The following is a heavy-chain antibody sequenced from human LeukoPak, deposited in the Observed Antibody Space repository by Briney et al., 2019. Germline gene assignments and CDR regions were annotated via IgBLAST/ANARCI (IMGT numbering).Heavy chain of an antibody. D-gene: IGHD1-26*01. CDR1: GFTFSSYA. Sequence: QAGGSLRLSCAASGFTFSSYAMHWVRQAPGKGLEWVAVISYDGSNKYYADSVKGRFTISRDNSKNTLYLQMNSLRAEDTAVYYCARDRVGATDYFDYWGQGTLVTVPS. J-gene: IGHJ4*02. CDR2: ISYDGSNK. CDR3: ARDRVGATDYFDY. V-gene: IGHV3-30-3*01.